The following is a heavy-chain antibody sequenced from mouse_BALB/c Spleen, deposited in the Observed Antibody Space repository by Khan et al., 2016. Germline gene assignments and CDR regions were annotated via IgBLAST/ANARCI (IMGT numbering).Heavy chain of an antibody. J-gene: IGHJ3*01. CDR2: ISYSGST. Sequence: EVTLLESGPGLVKPSQSLSLTCTVTGYSITSDYAWNWIRQFPGNKLEWMGYISYSGSTNYNPSLKSRVSITRDTSKNQVFLQLNSVTTEDTATYYCARSFGYRGFAYWGQGTLVTVSA. CDR3: ARSFGYRGFAY. D-gene: IGHD2-2*01. V-gene: IGHV3-2*02. CDR1: GYSITSDYA.